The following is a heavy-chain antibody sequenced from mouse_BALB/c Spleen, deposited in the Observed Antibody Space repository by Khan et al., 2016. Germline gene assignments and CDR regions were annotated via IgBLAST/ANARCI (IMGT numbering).Heavy chain of an antibody. CDR2: IKPSNGGT. Sequence: VELVESGAELVSPGASVKLSCKTSGYTFSSYFIYWVKQRPGQGLEWIGEIKPSNGGTNFNENFKSKATLTVDKSSSTSYIQHTSLTSEDSAVYSWTRGLYYCGTSYGRYSAMDYWGQGTSVTVSS. J-gene: IGHJ4*01. D-gene: IGHD1-1*01. CDR1: GYTFSSYF. V-gene: IGHV1S81*02. CDR3: TRGLYYCGTSYGRYSAMDY.